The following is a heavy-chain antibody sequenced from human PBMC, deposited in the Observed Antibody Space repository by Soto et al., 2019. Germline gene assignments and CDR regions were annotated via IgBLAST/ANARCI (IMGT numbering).Heavy chain of an antibody. CDR2: INPNSGGT. Sequence: SVKRSCKASGYTFTGYYMHWVRQAPGQGLEWMGWINPNSGGTNYAQKFQGRVTMTRDTSISTAYMELSRLRSDDTAVYYCARANEGRFVVSAAHPYGMAFCGQGSTGTVSS. V-gene: IGHV1-2*02. J-gene: IGHJ6*02. CDR3: ARANEGRFVVSAAHPYGMAF. CDR1: GYTFTGYY. D-gene: IGHD2-2*01.